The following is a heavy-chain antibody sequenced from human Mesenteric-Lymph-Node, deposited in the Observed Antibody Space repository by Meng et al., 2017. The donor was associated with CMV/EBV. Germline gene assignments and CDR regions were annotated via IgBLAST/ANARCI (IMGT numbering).Heavy chain of an antibody. J-gene: IGHJ4*02. D-gene: IGHD2-2*01. V-gene: IGHV7-4-1*02. CDR3: AREPPARGFDF. Sequence: SCETSGYAFTNYALHWVRQVPGRGLEWMGWISPNSGNPTYAQVFRGRFVFSVDTSVNTAFLQINSLRADDSAMYYCAREPPARGFDFWGQGTLVTVSS. CDR1: GYAFTNYA. CDR2: ISPNSGNP.